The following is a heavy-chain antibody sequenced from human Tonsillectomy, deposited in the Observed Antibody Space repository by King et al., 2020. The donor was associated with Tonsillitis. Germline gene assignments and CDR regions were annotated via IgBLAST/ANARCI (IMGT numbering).Heavy chain of an antibody. Sequence: LQQWGAGLLKPSETLSLTCAVYGGSFSGYYWSWIRQPPGQGLEWIGEINQRGNTNYNPSLKSRVTISVDTSKNQFSLKLSSVTAADTAVYYCARGLRYSLIWGQGTMVTVSS. V-gene: IGHV4-34*01. CDR1: GGSFSGYY. CDR3: ARGLRYSLI. J-gene: IGHJ3*02. D-gene: IGHD3-9*01. CDR2: INQRGNT.